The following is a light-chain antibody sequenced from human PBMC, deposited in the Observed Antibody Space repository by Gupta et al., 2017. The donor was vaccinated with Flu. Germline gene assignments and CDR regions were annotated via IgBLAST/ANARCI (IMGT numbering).Light chain of an antibody. V-gene: IGLV1-47*01. J-gene: IGLJ3*02. Sequence: SSSNTGSNSLSCYQQLPAAAPKLPLYRNNQRPSVVPARFSGSTSGTSASLAISALRSDDEADYYCAAWDDGLSGWVFGGGTKLSVL. CDR2: RNN. CDR1: SSNTGSNS. CDR3: AAWDDGLSGWV.